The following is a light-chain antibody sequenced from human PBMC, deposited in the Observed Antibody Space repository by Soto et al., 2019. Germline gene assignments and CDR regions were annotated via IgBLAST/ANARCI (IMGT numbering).Light chain of an antibody. CDR2: AAS. CDR3: QKYNSALYT. Sequence: DIQMTQSPSSLSASVGDRVTITCRASQGISNYVAWYQQKPGKVPKLLIYAASTLHSGVPSRFSGSGSGTEFTLTISILQPEDVATYYCQKYNSALYTFGQGTKLEIK. V-gene: IGKV1-27*01. J-gene: IGKJ2*01. CDR1: QGISNY.